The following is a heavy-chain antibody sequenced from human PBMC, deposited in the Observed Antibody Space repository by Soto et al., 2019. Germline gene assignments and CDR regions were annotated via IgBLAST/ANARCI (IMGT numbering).Heavy chain of an antibody. D-gene: IGHD3-10*01. CDR3: ARDVDVEGSGSPYGMDV. V-gene: IGHV4-59*01. Sequence: PSETLSLTCTVSGGSISSYYWSWIRQPPGKGLEWIGYIYYSGSTNYNPSLKSRVTISVDTSKDQFSLKLSSVTAADTAVYYWARDVDVEGSGSPYGMDVWGQGTTVTVSS. CDR1: GGSISSYY. CDR2: IYYSGST. J-gene: IGHJ6*02.